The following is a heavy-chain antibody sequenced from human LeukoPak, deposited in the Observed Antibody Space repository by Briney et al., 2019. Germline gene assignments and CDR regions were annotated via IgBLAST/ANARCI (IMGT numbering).Heavy chain of an antibody. V-gene: IGHV4-4*02. D-gene: IGHD6-19*01. CDR2: VYHSGST. Sequence: SGTLSLTCAVSGGSISSSNWWSWVRQPPGKGLEWIGEVYHSGSTNYNPSLKSRVTISVDKSKNQFSLKLSSVTAADTAVYYCARDTDNSSGWYGYYFDYWGQGTLVTVSS. J-gene: IGHJ4*02. CDR3: ARDTDNSSGWYGYYFDY. CDR1: GGSISSSNW.